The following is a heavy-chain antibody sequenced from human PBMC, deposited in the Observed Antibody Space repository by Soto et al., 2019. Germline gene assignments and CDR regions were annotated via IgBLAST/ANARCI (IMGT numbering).Heavy chain of an antibody. J-gene: IGHJ4*02. V-gene: IGHV1-69*16. D-gene: IGHD2-15*01. CDR2: IVPILRTT. CDR3: ARPRYCSGGRCYNNLDY. Sequence: QVQLVQSGAEVKKPGSSVKVSCKASGGTFSSYTITWVRQAPGQGLEWMGGIVPILRTTNYAPKFQGRVTITADESTSTSYMELSNLRYGDTAVYYCARPRYCSGGRCYNNLDYWGQGTLVSVAS. CDR1: GGTFSSYT.